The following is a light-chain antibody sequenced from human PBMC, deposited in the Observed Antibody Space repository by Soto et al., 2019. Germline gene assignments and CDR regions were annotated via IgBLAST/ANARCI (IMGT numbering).Light chain of an antibody. Sequence: QSVLTQPPSASGTPGQRVTISCSGSSSNIGSNTVNWYQQLPGTAPNLLIFTNNQRPSGVPDRFSGSKSGTSASLAISGLQSEDEADYYCAAWDDSLNGRVLGTGTKVTVL. CDR3: AAWDDSLNGRV. CDR1: SSNIGSNT. V-gene: IGLV1-44*01. J-gene: IGLJ1*01. CDR2: TNN.